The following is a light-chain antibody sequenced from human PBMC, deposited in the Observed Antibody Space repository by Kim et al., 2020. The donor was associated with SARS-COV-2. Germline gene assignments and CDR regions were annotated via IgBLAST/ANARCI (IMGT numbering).Light chain of an antibody. V-gene: IGLV2-14*03. CDR1: HNDAHRYNY. Sequence: GLSITIACTGHHNDAHRYNYVAFYQPPPGKAPYLMIYDVTYRPSGVFSLFPCSKSANTASLTISVLQAEDGAVYYCGSYRGSCTWVFGGGTQLTVL. J-gene: IGLJ3*02. CDR3: GSYRGSCTWV. CDR2: DVT.